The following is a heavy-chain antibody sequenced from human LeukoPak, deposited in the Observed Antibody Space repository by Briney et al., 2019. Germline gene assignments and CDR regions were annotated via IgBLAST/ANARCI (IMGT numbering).Heavy chain of an antibody. CDR2: ISGSGGST. V-gene: IGHV3-23*01. CDR3: AKVMGYGNNWRFDP. CDR1: GFTFSSYA. Sequence: PGGSLKLSCAASGFTFSSYAMSWVRQAPGKGLEWVSAISGSGGSTYYADSVKGRFTISRDNSKNTLYLQMNSLRAEDTAVYYCAKVMGYGNNWRFDPWGQGTLVTVSS. D-gene: IGHD6-13*01. J-gene: IGHJ5*02.